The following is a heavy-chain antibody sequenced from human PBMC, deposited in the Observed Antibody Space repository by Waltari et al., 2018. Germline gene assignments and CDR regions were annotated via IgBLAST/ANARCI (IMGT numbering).Heavy chain of an antibody. V-gene: IGHV3-48*03. D-gene: IGHD6-19*01. CDR1: GFTFSSYE. J-gene: IGHJ4*02. Sequence: EVQLVESGGGLVQPGGSLSLSCAASGFTFSSYEMNWVRQAPGKGLEWVSYISSSGSTIYYADSVKGRFTISRDNAKNSLYLQMNSLRAEDTAVYYCGSSGWFFDYWGQGTLVTVSS. CDR3: GSSGWFFDY. CDR2: ISSSGSTI.